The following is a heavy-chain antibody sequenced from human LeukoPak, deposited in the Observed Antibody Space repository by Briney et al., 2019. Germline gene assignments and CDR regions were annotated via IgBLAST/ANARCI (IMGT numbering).Heavy chain of an antibody. Sequence: SETLSLTCTVSGDFISSGGDYWNWIRQRPGTGLEWVGYIYSSGPTYHNPSLKSRVSMSVDPSKNQFSLNLGSVTAADTAVYYCARGLNAQDDLDAFDIWGQGTVVTVSS. D-gene: IGHD1-1*01. V-gene: IGHV4-31*03. CDR1: GDFISSGGDY. CDR3: ARGLNAQDDLDAFDI. J-gene: IGHJ3*02. CDR2: IYSSGPT.